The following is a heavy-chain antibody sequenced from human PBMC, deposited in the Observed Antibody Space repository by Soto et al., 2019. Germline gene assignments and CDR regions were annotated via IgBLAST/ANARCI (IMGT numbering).Heavy chain of an antibody. CDR2: ISSSSSYI. CDR3: ARSLPLYYDFWSGYDY. V-gene: IGHV3-21*01. Sequence: EVQLVESGGGLVKPGGSLRLSCAASGFTLSSYSMNWVRQAPGKGLEWVSSISSSSSYIYYADSVKGRFTISRDNAKNSLYLQMNSLRAEDTAVYYCARSLPLYYDFWSGYDYWGQGTLVTVSS. J-gene: IGHJ4*02. D-gene: IGHD3-3*01. CDR1: GFTLSSYS.